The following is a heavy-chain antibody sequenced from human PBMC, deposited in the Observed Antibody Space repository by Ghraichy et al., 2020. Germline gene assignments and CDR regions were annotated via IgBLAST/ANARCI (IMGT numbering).Heavy chain of an antibody. CDR3: ARDPLEMSTINWFDP. J-gene: IGHJ5*02. CDR2: ISGYNGNT. CDR1: GYTFSAYA. D-gene: IGHD5-24*01. V-gene: IGHV1-18*01. Sequence: ASVKVSCKASGYTFSAYAISWVRQAPGQGLEWMGWISGYNGNTNYAQRFQGRVTFTIDTPTSTVYIEMRSLTSDDTAMYYCARDPLEMSTINWFDPWGQGTLVTVSS.